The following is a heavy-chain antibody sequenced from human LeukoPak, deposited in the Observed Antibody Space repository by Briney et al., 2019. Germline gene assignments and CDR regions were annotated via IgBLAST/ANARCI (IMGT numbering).Heavy chain of an antibody. CDR1: GYSISSGYY. J-gene: IGHJ4*02. D-gene: IGHD3-10*01. CDR3: ANEKKARYGSGSYYFDY. CDR2: IYYSGST. V-gene: IGHV4-38-2*02. Sequence: SETLSLTCTVSGYSISSGYYWGWIRQPPGKGLEWIGSIYYSGSTYYNPSLKSRVTISVDTSKNQFSLKLSSVTAADTAVYYCANEKKARYGSGSYYFDYWGQGTLVTVSS.